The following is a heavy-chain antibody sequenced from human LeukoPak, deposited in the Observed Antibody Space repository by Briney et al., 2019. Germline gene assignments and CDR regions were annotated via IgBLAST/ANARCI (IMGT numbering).Heavy chain of an antibody. V-gene: IGHV1-69*05. CDR3: ARDYGGNSEDAFDI. Sequence: PGASVKVSCKASGYTFTGYYMHWVRQAPGQGLEWMGWINPIFGKANYAQKFQGRVTITTDESTSTAYMELSSLRSEDTAVYYCARDYGGNSEDAFDIWGQGTMVTVSS. CDR1: GYTFTGYY. CDR2: INPIFGKA. D-gene: IGHD4-23*01. J-gene: IGHJ3*02.